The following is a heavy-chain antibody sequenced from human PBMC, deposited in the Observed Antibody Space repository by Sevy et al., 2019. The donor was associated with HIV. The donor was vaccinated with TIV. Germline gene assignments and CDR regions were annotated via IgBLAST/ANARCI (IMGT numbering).Heavy chain of an antibody. Sequence: ASVKVSCKASGYTFTGYYMHWVRQAPGQGLEWMGWINPNSGGTNYAQKLQGRVTMTRDTSISTAYMELSRLRSDDTAVYYCARELGGVVVVAAAATRASYGMDVWGQGTTVTVSS. V-gene: IGHV1-2*02. D-gene: IGHD2-15*01. CDR3: ARELGGVVVVAAAATRASYGMDV. J-gene: IGHJ6*02. CDR2: INPNSGGT. CDR1: GYTFTGYY.